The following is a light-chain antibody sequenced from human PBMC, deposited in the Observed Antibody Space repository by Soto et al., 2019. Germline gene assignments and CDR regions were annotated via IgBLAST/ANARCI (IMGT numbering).Light chain of an antibody. J-gene: IGKJ4*01. CDR2: ATS. CDR1: QGIAPY. Sequence: DVQMTQSPSSLSAFVGDRVTITCRASQGIAPYLAWFQQKPGKVPKLLIYATSTLQSEVPSRFSGSGSGTDFTLTINSLQPVDVGTYYCQKYNSAPLTFGGGTKVEIK. CDR3: QKYNSAPLT. V-gene: IGKV1-27*01.